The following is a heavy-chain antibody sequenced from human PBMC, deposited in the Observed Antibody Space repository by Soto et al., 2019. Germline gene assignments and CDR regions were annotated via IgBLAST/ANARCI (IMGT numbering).Heavy chain of an antibody. Sequence: SETLSLTCTVSGGSISSYYWSWIRQPPGKGLEWIGYIYYIGSTRYNPSLKSRVTISVDTSKNQFSLKLNSVTAADTAVYYCARVVPDGYSDYWGQGSLVTVS. CDR1: GGSISSYY. D-gene: IGHD2-21*01. CDR3: ARVVPDGYSDY. CDR2: IYYIGST. J-gene: IGHJ4*02. V-gene: IGHV4-59*01.